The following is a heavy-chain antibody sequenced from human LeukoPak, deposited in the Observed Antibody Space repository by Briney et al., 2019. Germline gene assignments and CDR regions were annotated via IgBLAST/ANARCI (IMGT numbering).Heavy chain of an antibody. Sequence: GGSLRLSCAASGFTFTGHTMTWLRQPPGKGLEWVSIIGGRDDRTYYADSVKGRFTISRDNSKNTLYLQMNSLRGEDTAVYYCAKDPNPFYDFWSGYKWGQGTLVTVSS. V-gene: IGHV3-23*01. D-gene: IGHD3-3*01. CDR1: GFTFTGHT. CDR3: AKDPNPFYDFWSGYK. CDR2: IGGRDDRT. J-gene: IGHJ4*02.